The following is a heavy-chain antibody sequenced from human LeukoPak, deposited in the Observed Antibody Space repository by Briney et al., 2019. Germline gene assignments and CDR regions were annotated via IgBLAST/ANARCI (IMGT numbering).Heavy chain of an antibody. CDR3: ARDREAVADYYFDY. V-gene: IGHV3-7*01. Sequence: GGSLRLSCAASGFTFSSYWMSWVRQAPGKGLEWVANIKQDGSEKYYVDYMQGRISISRINAKKSLYLQLNSLRAEDTAVSSCARDREAVADYYFDYWGQGTLVTVSS. J-gene: IGHJ4*02. CDR1: GFTFSSYW. D-gene: IGHD6-19*01. CDR2: IKQDGSEK.